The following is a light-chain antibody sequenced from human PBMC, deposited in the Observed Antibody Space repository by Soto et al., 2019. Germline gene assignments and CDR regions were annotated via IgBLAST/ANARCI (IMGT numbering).Light chain of an antibody. CDR1: QSLSTW. V-gene: IGKV1-5*01. CDR3: QQFNSYTLS. Sequence: DIQMTQSPSTLSASVGDRVTITCRASQSLSTWLAWYQQKPGKAPKLLIYDASRWENGVPSRFSGSGSGTEFTLTISSLHPDDFASYYCQQFNSYTLSFGRGTKVEIK. J-gene: IGKJ4*01. CDR2: DAS.